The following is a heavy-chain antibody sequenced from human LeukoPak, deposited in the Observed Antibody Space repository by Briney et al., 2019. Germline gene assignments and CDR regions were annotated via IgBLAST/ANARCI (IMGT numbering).Heavy chain of an antibody. V-gene: IGHV1-2*02. CDR3: ARTYYDFRSGYPNQDFDY. CDR2: INPNSGGT. D-gene: IGHD3-3*01. CDR1: GYTFTGYY. Sequence: ASVKVSCKASGYTFTGYYMHWVRQAPGQGLEWMGWINPNSGGTNYAQKFQGRVTMTRDTSISTAYMELSRLRSDDTAVYYCARTYYDFRSGYPNQDFDYWGQGTLVTVSS. J-gene: IGHJ4*02.